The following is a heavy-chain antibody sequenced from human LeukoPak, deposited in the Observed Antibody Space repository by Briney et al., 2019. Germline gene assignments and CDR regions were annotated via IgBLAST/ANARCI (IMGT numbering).Heavy chain of an antibody. CDR2: ISSTSDFI. V-gene: IGHV3-21*01. CDR1: GFTFSSYG. J-gene: IGHJ4*02. Sequence: GGSLRLSCAASGFTFSSYGMHWVRQTPGKGLEWVSSISSTSDFIDYADSVKGRFTSSRDNAKNSLYLQMNSLRAEDTAVYYCARDLSYYGSGSYYYFDYWGQGTLVTVSS. CDR3: ARDLSYYGSGSYYYFDY. D-gene: IGHD3-10*01.